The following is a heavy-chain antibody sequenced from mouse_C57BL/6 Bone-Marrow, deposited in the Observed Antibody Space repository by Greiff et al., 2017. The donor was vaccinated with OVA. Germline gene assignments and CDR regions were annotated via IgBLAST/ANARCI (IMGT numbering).Heavy chain of an antibody. CDR1: GFSLTSYG. CDR3: ASDHGGFAY. J-gene: IGHJ3*01. D-gene: IGHD1-2*01. Sequence: VKLVESGPGLVAPSQSLSITCTVSGFSLTSYGVDWVRQSPGKGLEWLGVICGVGSTNYNSALKSRLSISKDNSKSQVFLKMNSLQTDDTAMYYCASDHGGFAYWGQGTLVTVSA. V-gene: IGHV2-6*01. CDR2: ICGVGST.